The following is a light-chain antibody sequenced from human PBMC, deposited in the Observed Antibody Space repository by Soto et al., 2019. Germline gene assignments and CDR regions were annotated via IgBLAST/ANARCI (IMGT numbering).Light chain of an antibody. CDR2: EGS. CDR3: CSYAGSSTYV. CDR1: SSDVGTYNL. Sequence: QSALTQPASVSGSPGQSITSSCTGTSSDVGTYNLVSWYQHHPGKAPKLMIYEGSKRPSGVSNRFSGSKSGNTASLTISWLQAEDEADYYCCSYAGSSTYVFGTGTKVTVL. V-gene: IGLV2-23*01. J-gene: IGLJ1*01.